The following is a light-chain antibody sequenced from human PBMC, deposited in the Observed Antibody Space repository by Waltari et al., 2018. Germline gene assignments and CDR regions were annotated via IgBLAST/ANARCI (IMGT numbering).Light chain of an antibody. J-gene: IGLJ1*01. V-gene: IGLV2-14*01. CDR2: EVK. Sequence: QSALTQPASVSGSPGQSITVSCTGTSSDVGGYNYVSWYHNHPANAPELMIYEVKNGPSGVSNRFSGSKAGNTASLTISGLQTEDESDYYCLSYTSNSTLYVFGTGTKVTVL. CDR1: SSDVGGYNY. CDR3: LSYTSNSTLYV.